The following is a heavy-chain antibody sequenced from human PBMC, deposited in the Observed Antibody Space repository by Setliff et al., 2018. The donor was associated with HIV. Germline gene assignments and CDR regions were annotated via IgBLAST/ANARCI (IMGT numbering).Heavy chain of an antibody. Sequence: KASETLSLTCAVYGGSLSGYYWTWIRQPPGKGLEWIGEINHSGTTDYNPSLKSRATISLDTSKNHLSLKLTSVTDADTAVYYCARGRGRITMLQGVTTFEYYMDVWDKGTTVTVSS. J-gene: IGHJ6*03. CDR2: INHSGTT. CDR1: GGSLSGYY. D-gene: IGHD3-10*01. CDR3: ARGRGRITMLQGVTTFEYYMDV. V-gene: IGHV4-34*01.